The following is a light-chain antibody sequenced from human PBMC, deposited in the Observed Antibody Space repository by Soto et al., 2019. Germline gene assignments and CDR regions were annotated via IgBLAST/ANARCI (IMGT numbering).Light chain of an antibody. CDR2: TTS. V-gene: IGKV1D-16*01. CDR3: QQYANYPLT. CDR1: HPINKW. Sequence: DIEMTQSPSSLSASVGDRVSITCRASHPINKWLAWYQQKPNQAPRCLIYTTSIRQSGVPSRFSGSGSGTDFTLTITSLQPEDFATYFCQQYANYPLTFGQGTRLDI. J-gene: IGKJ5*01.